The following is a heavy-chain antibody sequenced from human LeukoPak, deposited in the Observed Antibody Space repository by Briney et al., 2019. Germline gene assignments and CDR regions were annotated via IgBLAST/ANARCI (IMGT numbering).Heavy chain of an antibody. D-gene: IGHD3-22*01. CDR2: IYYSGST. Sequence: SSETLSLTCTVSGYSISSTYYWGWIRQPPGKGLERIGSIYYSGSTYYNPSLKSRVTISVDTSKNQFSLKLSSVTAADTAVYYCARSLVVTNYYYYYMDVWGKGTTVTVSS. CDR3: ARSLVVTNYYYYYMDV. V-gene: IGHV4-38-2*02. J-gene: IGHJ6*03. CDR1: GYSISSTYY.